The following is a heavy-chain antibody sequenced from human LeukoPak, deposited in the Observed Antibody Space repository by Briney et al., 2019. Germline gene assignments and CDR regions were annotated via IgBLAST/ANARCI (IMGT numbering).Heavy chain of an antibody. D-gene: IGHD2-15*01. Sequence: GGSLRLSCAASGFTLSSYAMSWVRQAPGKGLEWVANIKQDESEKYYVDSVKGRFTISRDNAKNSLFLQMNSLRAEDTAVYYCARAGSFSSSYGISWDYWGQGALVAVSS. CDR3: ARAGSFSSSYGISWDY. J-gene: IGHJ4*02. V-gene: IGHV3-7*01. CDR1: GFTLSSYA. CDR2: IKQDESEK.